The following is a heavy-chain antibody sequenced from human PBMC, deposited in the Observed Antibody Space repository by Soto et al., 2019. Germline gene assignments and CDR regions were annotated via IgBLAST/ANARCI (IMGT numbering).Heavy chain of an antibody. Sequence: EVQLLESGGGLVQPGGSLRLSCAASGFTFSSYAMTWVRQAPGKGLEWVSVISGSSGSTYYADSVKGRFIISRDNSKNTLYLQMNSLRAEDTAIYYCAKRAIDTMIVVYYFDYWGQGTPVTVSS. CDR1: GFTFSSYA. CDR2: ISGSSGST. CDR3: AKRAIDTMIVVYYFDY. V-gene: IGHV3-23*01. D-gene: IGHD3-22*01. J-gene: IGHJ4*02.